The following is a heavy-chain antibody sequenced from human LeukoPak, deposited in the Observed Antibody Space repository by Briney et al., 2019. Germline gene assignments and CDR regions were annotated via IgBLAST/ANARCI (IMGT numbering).Heavy chain of an antibody. Sequence: GGSLRLSCAASGFTFSTYAMSWVRQAPGKGLEWVSAITGSGGSTYYADSVKGRFTISRDNSKNTLYLQMNSLRAEDTAVYYCATDPLRAGLLLTYWGQGTLVTASS. V-gene: IGHV3-23*01. CDR2: ITGSGGST. CDR3: ATDPLRAGLLLTY. J-gene: IGHJ4*02. CDR1: GFTFSTYA. D-gene: IGHD3-10*01.